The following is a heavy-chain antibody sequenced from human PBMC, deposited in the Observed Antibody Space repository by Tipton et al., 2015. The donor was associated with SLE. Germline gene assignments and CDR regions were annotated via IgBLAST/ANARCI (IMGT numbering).Heavy chain of an antibody. CDR1: GGSLSSYY. D-gene: IGHD4-17*01. Sequence: TLSLTCTVSGGSLSSYYWSWIRQPPGKGLEWIGYIYYSGSPNYNPSLKSRVTMSLDTSKNQFSLKLSSVTAADTAVYYCARAPFSDYGDSPDYYYYMDVWGKGTTVTVSS. J-gene: IGHJ6*03. CDR2: IYYSGSP. V-gene: IGHV4-59*12. CDR3: ARAPFSDYGDSPDYYYYMDV.